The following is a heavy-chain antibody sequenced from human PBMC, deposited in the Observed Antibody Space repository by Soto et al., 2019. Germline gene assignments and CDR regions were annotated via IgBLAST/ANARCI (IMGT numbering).Heavy chain of an antibody. CDR1: GGSISSYY. Sequence: SETLSLTCTVSGGSISSYYWSWIRQRPGKGLEWIGDFYYRGSTNYNPSLKSRVTISVDPSKNQFSLKLSSVTAADTAVYYCVRNQGYYHYGMDVWGQGTTVTVSS. CDR2: FYYRGST. J-gene: IGHJ6*02. CDR3: VRNQGYYHYGMDV. V-gene: IGHV4-59*01.